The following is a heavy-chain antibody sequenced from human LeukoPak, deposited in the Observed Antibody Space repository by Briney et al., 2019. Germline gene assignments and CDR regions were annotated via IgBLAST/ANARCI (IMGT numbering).Heavy chain of an antibody. CDR2: IFHSEST. CDR1: GVSISTNTW. Sequence: SETLSLTCAVSGVSISTNTWWSWVRQPPGKGLEWIGEIFHSESTNYNPSLQSRLTISLDTSRNQFSLKLNSVTAADTAVYYCAKSNGYGLVDIWGQGTMVTVSS. D-gene: IGHD3-10*01. V-gene: IGHV4/OR15-8*03. CDR3: AKSNGYGLVDI. J-gene: IGHJ3*02.